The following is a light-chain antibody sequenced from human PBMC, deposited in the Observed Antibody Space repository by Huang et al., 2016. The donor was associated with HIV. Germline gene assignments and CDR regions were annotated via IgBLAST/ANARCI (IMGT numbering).Light chain of an antibody. CDR3: LQNNNYPWT. CDR2: AAS. Sequence: AIQMTQSPFSLSASVGDRVTISCRASQGIRNDLAWYQPKPGKAPKLVIDAASILQSGVPSRFSGSGSGTDFTLTINSLQPEDFATYYCLQNNNYPWTFGQGTKVEIK. J-gene: IGKJ1*01. V-gene: IGKV1-6*01. CDR1: QGIRND.